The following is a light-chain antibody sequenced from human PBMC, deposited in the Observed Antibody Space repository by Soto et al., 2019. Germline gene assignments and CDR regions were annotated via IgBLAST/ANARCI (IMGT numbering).Light chain of an antibody. V-gene: IGKV1-5*01. Sequence: DIQMTQSPSTLSASVGDRVTITCRASQSISSWLAWYQQKPGKAPKLLIYDASSLESGVLSRFSGSGSGTEFSLTVSSLQPSDFETYYCQQYNSYKGTFGQGTKVEIK. CDR1: QSISSW. CDR3: QQYNSYKGT. CDR2: DAS. J-gene: IGKJ1*01.